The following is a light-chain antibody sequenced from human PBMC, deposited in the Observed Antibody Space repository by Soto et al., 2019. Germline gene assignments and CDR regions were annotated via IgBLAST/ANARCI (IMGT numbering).Light chain of an antibody. CDR2: GAS. V-gene: IGKV3-15*01. Sequence: EIVMTQSPDTLSVSPGEGATLSCRVSQSIRSNLAWYQQRPGQAPRLLMYGASTRADGIPARFTGSGSGTEFTLTISSLQSEDFAIYYCQHYNNLPLTFGGGTKVDIK. CDR3: QHYNNLPLT. J-gene: IGKJ4*01. CDR1: QSIRSN.